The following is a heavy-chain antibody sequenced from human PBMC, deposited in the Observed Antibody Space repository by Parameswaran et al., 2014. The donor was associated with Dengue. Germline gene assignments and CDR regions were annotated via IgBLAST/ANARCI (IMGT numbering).Heavy chain of an antibody. Sequence: WVRQAPGQGLEWMGWISAYNGNTNYAQKFQGRVTITRDTSASTAYMELSSLRSEDTAVYYCARDNSAVTTSLGTPDYWGQGTLVTVSS. CDR3: ARDNSAVTTSLGTPDY. V-gene: IGHV1-18*01. CDR2: ISAYNGNT. J-gene: IGHJ4*02. D-gene: IGHD4-17*01.